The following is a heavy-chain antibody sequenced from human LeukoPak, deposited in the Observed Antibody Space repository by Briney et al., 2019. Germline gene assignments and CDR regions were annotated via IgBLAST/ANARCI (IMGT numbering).Heavy chain of an antibody. D-gene: IGHD4-23*01. CDR1: GFTFSSYG. J-gene: IGHJ3*02. CDR3: AKDDYGGNSFQGDAFDI. V-gene: IGHV3-30*02. Sequence: GGSLRLXCAASGFTFSSYGMHWVRQAPGKGLEWVAFIRYDGSNKYYADSVKGRFTISRDNSKNTLYLQMNSLRAEDTAVYYCAKDDYGGNSFQGDAFDIWGQGTMVTVSS. CDR2: IRYDGSNK.